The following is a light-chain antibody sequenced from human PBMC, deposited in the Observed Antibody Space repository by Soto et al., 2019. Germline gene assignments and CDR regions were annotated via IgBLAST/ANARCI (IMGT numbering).Light chain of an antibody. J-gene: IGLJ1*01. CDR3: SSYTSSSTYV. V-gene: IGLV1-44*01. CDR1: SSNIGSNT. Sequence: VLTQPPSASGTPGQRVTISCSGSSSNIGSNTVTWYQQLPGTAPKLLIYSNNQRPSGVSNRFSGPKSGNTASLTISGLQAEDEADYYCSSYTSSSTYVFGTGTKVTVL. CDR2: SNN.